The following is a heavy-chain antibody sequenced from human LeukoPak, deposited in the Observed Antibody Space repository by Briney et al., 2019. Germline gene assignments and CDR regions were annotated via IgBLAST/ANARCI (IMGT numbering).Heavy chain of an antibody. CDR1: GGSISSGGYS. V-gene: IGHV4-30-2*01. J-gene: IGHJ4*02. Sequence: SETLSLTCAVSGGSISSGGYSWSWIRQPPGKGLEWIGYIYHSGSTYYNPSLKSRVTISVDRSKNQFSLKLSSVTAADTAVYYCARVYCDYLNFDYWGQGTLVTVSS. CDR3: ARVYCDYLNFDY. D-gene: IGHD4-17*01. CDR2: IYHSGST.